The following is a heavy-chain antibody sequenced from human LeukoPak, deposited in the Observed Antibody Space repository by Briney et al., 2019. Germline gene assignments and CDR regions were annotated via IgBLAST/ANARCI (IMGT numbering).Heavy chain of an antibody. CDR3: TRRPY. J-gene: IGHJ4*02. Sequence: GGSLRLSCTASGFTFSSSVMNWVRQAPGKGLEWVSYINSNGDFKYYADSVKGRFTISRDNAKNSLYLQMNSLRAEDTAVYYCTRRPYWGRGTLVSVSS. V-gene: IGHV3-48*03. CDR2: INSNGDFK. CDR1: GFTFSSSV.